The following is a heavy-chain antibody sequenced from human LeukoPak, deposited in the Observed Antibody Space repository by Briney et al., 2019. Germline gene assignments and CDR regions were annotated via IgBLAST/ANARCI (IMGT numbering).Heavy chain of an antibody. D-gene: IGHD3-10*01. CDR2: INHSGSTS. CDR3: ARSRGVAWPLAADY. CDR1: GESFSGYF. J-gene: IGHJ4*02. Sequence: SETLSLTCAVYGESFSGYFWNWIRQPPGKGLEWIGEINHSGSTSNHNPSLKSRVTMSVDTSKNQFSLKLSSVTAADTAVYYCARSRGVAWPLAADYWGQGTLVTVSS. V-gene: IGHV4-34*01.